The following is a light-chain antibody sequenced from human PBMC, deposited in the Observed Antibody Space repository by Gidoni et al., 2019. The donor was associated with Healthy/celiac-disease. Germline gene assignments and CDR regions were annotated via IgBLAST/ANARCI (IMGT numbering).Light chain of an antibody. Sequence: QSVLTQPPSASGTPGQRVTISCSGSSSTIGSNTVNCYQQIPGTAPKLLICINNQWHSVVPDRFSGSKSGTAASLAISGLQSEDEADYYCAAWDDSLNGWVFGGGTKLTVL. J-gene: IGLJ3*02. CDR1: SSTIGSNT. CDR2: INN. V-gene: IGLV1-44*01. CDR3: AAWDDSLNGWV.